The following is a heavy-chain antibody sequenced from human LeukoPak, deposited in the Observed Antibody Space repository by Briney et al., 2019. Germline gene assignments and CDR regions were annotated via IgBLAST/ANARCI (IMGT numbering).Heavy chain of an antibody. D-gene: IGHD5-24*01. CDR1: GYSISSGYY. CDR2: IFYSGNT. CDR3: ARHRSKWLQSSFDY. V-gene: IGHV4-38-2*02. Sequence: PSETLSLTCTVSGYSISSGYYWGWIGQPPGKGLEWIGSIFYSGNTYDNPSLKSRVTISVDTSKNQFSLKLNSVTAADTAVYYCARHRSKWLQSSFDYWGQGTLVTVSS. J-gene: IGHJ4*02.